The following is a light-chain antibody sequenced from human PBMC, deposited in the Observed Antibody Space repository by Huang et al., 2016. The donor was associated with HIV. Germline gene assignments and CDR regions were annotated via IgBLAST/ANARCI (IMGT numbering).Light chain of an antibody. CDR1: QSPLHSDGYNY. V-gene: IGKV2-28*01. CDR2: LGS. J-gene: IGKJ4*01. Sequence: DIVMTQSPLSLPVTPGEPASISCRSSQSPLHSDGYNYLDWYLQRPGQSPQLLIYLGSNRAAGVPDRFSGSGSGTDFTLKISRLEAEDVGVYYCMQALQTPRTFGGGTKVEIK. CDR3: MQALQTPRT.